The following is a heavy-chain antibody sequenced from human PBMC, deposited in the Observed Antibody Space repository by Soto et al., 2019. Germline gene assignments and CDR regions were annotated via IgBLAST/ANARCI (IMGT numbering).Heavy chain of an antibody. D-gene: IGHD4-4*01. CDR1: GFTFSSFA. V-gene: IGHV3-23*01. CDR3: AKATVTTSYFYGMDV. CDR2: ITGSGSSA. Sequence: EVQLLESGGGLVQPGGSLRLSCAASGFTFSSFAMNWVRQAPGKGLEWVSAITGSGSSAYFADAVKGRFTISRDNSKKTLYLQMNSQRVEDSGVYFCAKATVTTSYFYGMDVRGQGTTVIVSS. J-gene: IGHJ6*02.